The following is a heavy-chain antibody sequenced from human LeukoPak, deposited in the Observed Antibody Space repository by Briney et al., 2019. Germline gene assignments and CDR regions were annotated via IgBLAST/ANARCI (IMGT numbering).Heavy chain of an antibody. V-gene: IGHV4-39*02. Sequence: KTSETLSLTCTVSGGSISSSSYYWGWIRQPPGKGLEWIGSIYYSGSTYYNLSLKSRVTISVDTSKNQFSLKLSSVTAADTAVYYCARDRMITFGGVIVLFDYWGQGTLVTVSS. J-gene: IGHJ4*02. CDR2: IYYSGST. D-gene: IGHD3-16*02. CDR1: GGSISSSSYY. CDR3: ARDRMITFGGVIVLFDY.